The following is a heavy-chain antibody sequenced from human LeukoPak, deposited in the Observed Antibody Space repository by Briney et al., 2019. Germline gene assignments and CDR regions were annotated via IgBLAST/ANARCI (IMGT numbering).Heavy chain of an antibody. J-gene: IGHJ4*02. CDR3: ARVLLPRAFDY. V-gene: IGHV4-59*12. Sequence: SETLSLTCTVSSVSISSSYWSWIRQPPGKGLEWIGDNYYSGSAHYNPSLKSRVTISVDTSKNQFSLKLSSVTAADTAVYYCARVLLPRAFDYWGQGTLVTVSS. D-gene: IGHD2-15*01. CDR2: NYYSGSA. CDR1: SVSISSSY.